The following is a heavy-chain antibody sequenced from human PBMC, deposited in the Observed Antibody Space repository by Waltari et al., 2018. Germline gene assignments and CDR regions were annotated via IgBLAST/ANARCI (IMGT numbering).Heavy chain of an antibody. CDR3: AKTGGGEIDY. CDR2: ISGSGSRT. Sequence: EVQLLESGGGFIQPGGSMRLSCAAYGLTFTNYAMNWVRQAPGKGLEWFSSISGSGSRTYYADSVKGRFTISRDNSKNTLYLQISSLRPEDTAVYYCAKTGGGEIDYWGQGTLVTVSS. V-gene: IGHV3-23*01. D-gene: IGHD3-16*01. J-gene: IGHJ4*02. CDR1: GLTFTNYA.